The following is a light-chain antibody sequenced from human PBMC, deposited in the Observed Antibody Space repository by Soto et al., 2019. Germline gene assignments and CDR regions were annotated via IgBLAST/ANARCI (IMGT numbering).Light chain of an antibody. Sequence: QSALTQPASVSASPGQSITISCSGTSSDVGGYNYVSWYQQYPGKAPKLMIYEVNDRPSGVPDRFSGSKSGTSASLAISGLRSEDEADYYCAAWDDSLRGVFGGGTKVTVL. CDR3: AAWDDSLRGV. J-gene: IGLJ3*02. CDR1: SSDVGGYNY. V-gene: IGLV2-14*01. CDR2: EVN.